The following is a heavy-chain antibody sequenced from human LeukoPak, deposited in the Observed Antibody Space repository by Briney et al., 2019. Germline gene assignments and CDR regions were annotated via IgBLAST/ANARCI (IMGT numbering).Heavy chain of an antibody. D-gene: IGHD6-19*01. Sequence: ASVKVSCKASGGTFSSYAISWVRQAPGQALEWMGRIIPILGIANYAQKFQGRVTITADKSTSTAYMELSSLRSEDTAVYYCARSVSKYSSGWYDNFDYWGQGTLVTVSS. V-gene: IGHV1-69*04. CDR3: ARSVSKYSSGWYDNFDY. J-gene: IGHJ4*02. CDR2: IIPILGIA. CDR1: GGTFSSYA.